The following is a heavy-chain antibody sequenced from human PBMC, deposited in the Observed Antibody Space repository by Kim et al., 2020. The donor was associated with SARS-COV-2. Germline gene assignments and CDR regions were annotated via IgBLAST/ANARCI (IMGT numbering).Heavy chain of an antibody. D-gene: IGHD1-26*01. J-gene: IGHJ3*02. CDR3: ARGPRVRANLDALDI. CDR2: IGTAGDT. V-gene: IGHV3-13*01. Sequence: GGSLRLSCAVSGFTFSSYDMHWVRQATGKGLEWVSAIGTAGDTSSSGSVKGRFTISRENAKNSLYLQMNSLRAGDTAVYYCARGPRVRANLDALDIWGQGTMVTVSS. CDR1: GFTFSSYD.